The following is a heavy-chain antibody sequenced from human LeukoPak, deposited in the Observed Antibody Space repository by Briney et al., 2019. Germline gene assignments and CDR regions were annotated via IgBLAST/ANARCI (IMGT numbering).Heavy chain of an antibody. CDR2: IWYDGSNK. Sequence: PGRSLRLSCAASGFTFSSYAMHWVRQAPGKGLEWVAVIWYDGSNKYYADSVKGRFTISRDNSKNTLYLQMNSLRAEDTAVYYCARDFRITMVRGVFDGMDVWGQGTTVTVSS. J-gene: IGHJ6*02. V-gene: IGHV3-33*08. CDR3: ARDFRITMVRGVFDGMDV. CDR1: GFTFSSYA. D-gene: IGHD3-10*01.